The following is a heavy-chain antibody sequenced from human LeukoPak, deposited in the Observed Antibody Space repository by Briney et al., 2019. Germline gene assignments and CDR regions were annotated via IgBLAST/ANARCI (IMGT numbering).Heavy chain of an antibody. CDR3: ASLRAAGNWFDP. V-gene: IGHV4-34*01. CDR1: GGSFSGYY. D-gene: IGHD2-15*01. J-gene: IGHJ5*02. Sequence: SETLSLTCAVYGGSFSGYYWSWIRQPPGKGLEWIGEINHSGSTNYNPSLKSRVTISVDTSKNQFSLKLSSVTAADTAVYYCASLRAAGNWFDPWGQGTLVTVSS. CDR2: INHSGST.